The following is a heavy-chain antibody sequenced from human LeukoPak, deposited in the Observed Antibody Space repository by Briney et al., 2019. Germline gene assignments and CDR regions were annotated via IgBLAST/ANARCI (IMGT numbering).Heavy chain of an antibody. CDR1: GYTFTSYY. D-gene: IGHD6-19*01. V-gene: IGHV1-46*01. Sequence: ASAKVSCKASGYTFTSYYMHWVRQAPGQGLEWMGIINPSGGSTSYAQKFQGRVTMTKDTSTSTVYMELSSLRSEDTAVYYCATSVAGTGYYFDYWGQGTLVTVSS. CDR3: ATSVAGTGYYFDY. J-gene: IGHJ4*02. CDR2: INPSGGST.